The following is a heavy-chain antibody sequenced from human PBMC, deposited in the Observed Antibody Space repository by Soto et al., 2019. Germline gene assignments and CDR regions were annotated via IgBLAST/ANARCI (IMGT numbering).Heavy chain of an antibody. CDR2: IYYSGTT. J-gene: IGHJ5*02. CDR1: GGSISSGGYY. CDR3: ARGTAVTSNWFDP. Sequence: QVQLQESGPGLVKPSQTLSLTCTVSGGSISSGGYYWSWIRQNPGKGLEWIGYIYYSGTTYYNPSLKSRVIISVDTSKNQFSLKVSSVTAADTAVYYCARGTAVTSNWFDPWGQGNLVTVSS. V-gene: IGHV4-31*03. D-gene: IGHD4-4*01.